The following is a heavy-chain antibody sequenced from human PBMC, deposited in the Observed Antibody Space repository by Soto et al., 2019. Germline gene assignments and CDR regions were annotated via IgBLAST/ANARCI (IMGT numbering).Heavy chain of an antibody. CDR2: TYYGGST. D-gene: IGHD1-26*01. Sequence: QVQLQESGPGLVQPSQTLSLTCTVSGGSITSGDYYWNWIRQSPGKGLEWIGSTYYGGSTYYNPSLKCRVSISPDTSKNQFSLNLTSVTAADTAVYYGDCGSYSDDAFDVWGQGTVVTVSS. CDR1: GGSITSGDYY. CDR3: DCGSYSDDAFDV. J-gene: IGHJ3*01. V-gene: IGHV4-30-4*01.